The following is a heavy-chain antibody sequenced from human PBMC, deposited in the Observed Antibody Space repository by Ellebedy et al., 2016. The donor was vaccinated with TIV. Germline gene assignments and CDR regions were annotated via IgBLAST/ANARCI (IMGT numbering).Heavy chain of an antibody. Sequence: GESLKISCAASGFTLEDYTMHWVRQAQGKGLEWVYRLSWDGVRTYYEDSVKGRFTISRDNSKHSLYLQLNSLRTEDNALYYCTKDRIVVAQGGGHNFDYWGQGILVTVSS. D-gene: IGHD3-22*01. CDR1: GFTLEDYT. CDR2: LSWDGVRT. CDR3: TKDRIVVAQGGGHNFDY. J-gene: IGHJ4*02. V-gene: IGHV3-43*01.